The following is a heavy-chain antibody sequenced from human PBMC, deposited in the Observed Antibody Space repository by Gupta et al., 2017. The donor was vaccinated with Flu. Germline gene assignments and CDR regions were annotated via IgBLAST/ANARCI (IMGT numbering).Heavy chain of an antibody. D-gene: IGHD3-10*01. CDR3: ARDFGGITPLQY. J-gene: IGHJ4*02. V-gene: IGHV3-33*01. CDR2: IWYDGSDK. Sequence: QVHLVESGGGVAQPGRSLRLSCEASGFTFRSYGMHWVHQAPGKGLEWVAAIWYDGSDKYYADNVKGRFTIARDNSKNALYLQMNSLRVEDTAVYYCARDFGGITPLQYWGQGTLVTVSP. CDR1: GFTFRSYG.